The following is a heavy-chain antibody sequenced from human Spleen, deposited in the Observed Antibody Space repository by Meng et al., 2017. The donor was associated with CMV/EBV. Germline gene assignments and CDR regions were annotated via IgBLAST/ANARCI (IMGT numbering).Heavy chain of an antibody. V-gene: IGHV1-18*01. CDR1: GYTFISYG. J-gene: IGHJ4*02. CDR3: ARDGGVVGATLIDY. CDR2: ISGYNGNT. D-gene: IGHD1-26*01. Sequence: ASGYTFISYGISWVRQAPEQGLEWMGWISGYNGNTNYAQKLQGRVTITTDTSTSTAYMELRSLRSDDTAVYYCARDGGVVGATLIDYWGQGTLVTVSS.